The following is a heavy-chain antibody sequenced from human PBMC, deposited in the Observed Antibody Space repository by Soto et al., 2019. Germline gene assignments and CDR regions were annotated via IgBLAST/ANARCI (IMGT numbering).Heavy chain of an antibody. CDR2: SGSGGST. J-gene: IGHJ4*02. Sequence: SGSGGSTYYADSVKGRFTISRDNSKNTLYLQMNSLRAEDTAVYYCASRPRIAAAGPYFDYWGQGTLVTVSS. D-gene: IGHD6-13*01. CDR3: ASRPRIAAAGPYFDY. V-gene: IGHV3-23*01.